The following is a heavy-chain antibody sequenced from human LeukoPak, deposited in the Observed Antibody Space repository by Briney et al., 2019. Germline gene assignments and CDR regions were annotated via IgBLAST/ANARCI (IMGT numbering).Heavy chain of an antibody. CDR3: ARDDDYGIV. CDR2: IYYSRST. V-gene: IGHV4-59*01. CDR1: GVSISNYY. D-gene: IGHD4-17*01. J-gene: IGHJ4*02. Sequence: SETLSLTCTVSGVSISNYYWSWIRQPPGKGLEWIGFIYYSRSTSYNPSLKSRVTISVDTSKNQFSLKLNSVTAADTAVYYCARDDDYGIVWGQGTLVTVSS.